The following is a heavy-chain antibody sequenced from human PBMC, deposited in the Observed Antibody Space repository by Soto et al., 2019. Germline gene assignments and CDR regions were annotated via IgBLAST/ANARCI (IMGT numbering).Heavy chain of an antibody. CDR1: GGTFSSYT. CDR3: AKGTRASCSGASCYPSDY. J-gene: IGHJ4*02. D-gene: IGHD2-15*01. CDR2: IIPILGIA. V-gene: IGHV1-69*02. Sequence: SVKVSCKASGGTFSSYTISWVRQAPGQGLEWMGRIIPILGIANYAQKFQGRVTITADKSTSTAYMELSSLRSEDTAVFYCAKGTRASCSGASCYPSDYWGQGTQVTVSS.